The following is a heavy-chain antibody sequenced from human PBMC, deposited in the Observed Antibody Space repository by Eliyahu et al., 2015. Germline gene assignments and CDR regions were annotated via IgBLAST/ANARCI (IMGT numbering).Heavy chain of an antibody. V-gene: IGHV1-2*06. J-gene: IGHJ4*02. Sequence: QVQLVQSGAEVKKPGASVKVSCKASGYTFXGYXMPRVRPGPGQGLEWMGRINPNSGGTNYAQKFQGRVTMTRDTSISTAYMELSRLRSDDTAVYYCARDRGYDYIELDYWGQGTLVTVSS. CDR2: INPNSGGT. CDR1: GYTFXGYX. CDR3: ARDRGYDYIELDY. D-gene: IGHD3-16*01.